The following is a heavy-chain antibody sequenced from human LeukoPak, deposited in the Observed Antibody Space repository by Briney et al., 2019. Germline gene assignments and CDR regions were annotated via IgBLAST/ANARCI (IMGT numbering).Heavy chain of an antibody. CDR3: ARDPERYYYDSSGYYPHY. D-gene: IGHD3-22*01. Sequence: GRSLRLSCAASGFTFSSYGMHWVRQAPGKGLEWVALIWYDGSNKYYADSVKGRFTISRDNSKNTLYLQMNSLRAEDTAVYYCARDPERYYYDSSGYYPHYWGQGTLVTVSS. CDR2: IWYDGSNK. J-gene: IGHJ4*02. V-gene: IGHV3-33*08. CDR1: GFTFSSYG.